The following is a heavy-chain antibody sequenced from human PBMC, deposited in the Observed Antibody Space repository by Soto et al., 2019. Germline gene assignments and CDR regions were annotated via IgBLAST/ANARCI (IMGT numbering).Heavy chain of an antibody. Sequence: QVQLVQSGAEVKKPVASVKVSCKASGYTFTSYGISWVRQAPGQGLEWMGWISDYNGNTNYAQKLQGRVIMTTDTSTSTAYMELRSLRSDDTAVYYCARDLLGGMTTVTSNWFDPWGQGTLVTVS. D-gene: IGHD4-17*01. V-gene: IGHV1-18*01. J-gene: IGHJ5*02. CDR1: GYTFTSYG. CDR2: ISDYNGNT. CDR3: ARDLLGGMTTVTSNWFDP.